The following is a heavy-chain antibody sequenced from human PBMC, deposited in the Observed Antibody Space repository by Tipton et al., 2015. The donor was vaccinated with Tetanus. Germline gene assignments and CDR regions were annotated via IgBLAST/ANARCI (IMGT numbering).Heavy chain of an antibody. CDR3: ARLSSSANDAHGFDI. CDR1: GGSISYTNYY. CDR2: IYNTGNA. Sequence: LRLSCSVSGGSISYTNYYWGWIRQAPGKGLEWIGSIYNTGNAYSNPSLTIRVTMSVDASMIHFSLRLRSVTAADTAMYYCARLSSSANDAHGFDIWGHGTMVTVSS. V-gene: IGHV4-39*01. D-gene: IGHD2-8*01. J-gene: IGHJ3*02.